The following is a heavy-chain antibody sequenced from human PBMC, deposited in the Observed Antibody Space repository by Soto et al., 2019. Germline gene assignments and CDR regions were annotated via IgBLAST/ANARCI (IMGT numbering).Heavy chain of an antibody. Sequence: QVQLQESGPGLVKPSETLSLTCTVSGGSISSYYWSWIRQPPGKGLEWIGYIYYSGSTNYNPSLKSRVTISVDTSKNQFSLKLSSVTAADTAVYYCARVDYSNSGVDYWGQGTLVTVSS. J-gene: IGHJ4*02. V-gene: IGHV4-59*01. D-gene: IGHD4-4*01. CDR3: ARVDYSNSGVDY. CDR2: IYYSGST. CDR1: GGSISSYY.